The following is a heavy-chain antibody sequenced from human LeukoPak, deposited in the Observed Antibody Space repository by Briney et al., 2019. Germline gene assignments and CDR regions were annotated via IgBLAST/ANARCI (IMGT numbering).Heavy chain of an antibody. CDR3: AAGEPCYCYGMDV. J-gene: IGHJ6*02. V-gene: IGHV3-66*02. CDR1: GFTVSSNY. Sequence: GGSLRLSCAASGFTVSSNYMSWVRQAPGKGLEWVAVMYSGGSTYHADCVIGGFTISRDNSQNTAYLQMNSLIAVDTAVYYCAAGEPCYCYGMDVWGQGTTVTVSS. CDR2: MYSGGST.